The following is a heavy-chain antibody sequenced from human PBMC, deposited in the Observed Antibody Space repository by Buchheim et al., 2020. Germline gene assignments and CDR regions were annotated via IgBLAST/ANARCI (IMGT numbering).Heavy chain of an antibody. D-gene: IGHD2-8*01. CDR1: GFTFSSYG. Sequence: QVQLVESGGGVVQPGRSLRLSCAVSGFTFSSYGMHWVRQAPGKGLEWVAVIWYDGSNKYYADSVKGRFTISRDNSKNTLYLQMNSLRAEDTAVYYCARDQGGYCTNGVCFGNDYWGQGTL. V-gene: IGHV3-33*01. J-gene: IGHJ4*02. CDR2: IWYDGSNK. CDR3: ARDQGGYCTNGVCFGNDY.